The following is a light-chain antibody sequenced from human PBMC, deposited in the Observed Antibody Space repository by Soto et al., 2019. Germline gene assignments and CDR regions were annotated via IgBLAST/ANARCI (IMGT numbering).Light chain of an antibody. CDR3: EDYESYPRT. Sequence: ATLSVPIRDRVTITCLASQSISNRLAWYPQKPGKAPKVLIYEAYNLERGVPSRFSGSGSGTGFTFTISFLEPEDFVTYYCEDYESYPRTFGQGTRVDIK. CDR1: QSISNR. J-gene: IGKJ1*01. V-gene: IGKV1-5*01. CDR2: EAY.